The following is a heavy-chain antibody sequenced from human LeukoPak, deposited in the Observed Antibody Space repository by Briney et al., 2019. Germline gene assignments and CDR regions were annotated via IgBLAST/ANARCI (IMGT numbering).Heavy chain of an antibody. CDR2: INHHGGEK. Sequence: GGSLRLSCAASGFTFSTYWMSWVRQTPGKGLEWVANINHHGGEKYYVDSVEDRFTISRDNARNSLFLQMTSLTAEDTAVYFCVRLPLATARYYFDYWGQGTLVTVSS. CDR1: GFTFSTYW. CDR3: VRLPLATARYYFDY. V-gene: IGHV3-7*01. D-gene: IGHD4-17*01. J-gene: IGHJ4*02.